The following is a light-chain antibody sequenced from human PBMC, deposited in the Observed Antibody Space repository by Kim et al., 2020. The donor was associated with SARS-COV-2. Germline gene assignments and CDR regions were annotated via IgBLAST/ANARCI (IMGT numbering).Light chain of an antibody. V-gene: IGLV3-1*01. J-gene: IGLJ2*01. CDR2: QDN. Sequence: SYELTQPPSVSVSPGQTASITCSGNQLGNKYAYWYQQKPGQSPVLVIYQDNKRPSGIPERFSGSNSGSTATLTIGGTQAMDEADYYCQAWDGSIIFGGGTKLTVL. CDR3: QAWDGSII. CDR1: QLGNKY.